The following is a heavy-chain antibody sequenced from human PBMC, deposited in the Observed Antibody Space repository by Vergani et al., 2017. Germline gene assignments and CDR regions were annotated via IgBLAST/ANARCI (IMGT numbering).Heavy chain of an antibody. Sequence: QLQLQESGPGLVKPSETLSLTCTVSGGSISSSSYYWGWIRQPPGKGLEWIGSIYYSGSTYYNPSLKSRVTISVDTSKNQFSLKLSSVTAADTAVYYCARSSSTPRGYYYYGMDVWGQGTTVTVSS. D-gene: IGHD6-13*01. CDR1: GGSISSSSYY. CDR2: IYYSGST. V-gene: IGHV4-39*07. J-gene: IGHJ6*02. CDR3: ARSSSTPRGYYYYGMDV.